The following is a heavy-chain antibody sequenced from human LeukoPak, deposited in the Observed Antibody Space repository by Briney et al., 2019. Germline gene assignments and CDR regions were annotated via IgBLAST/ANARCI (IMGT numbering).Heavy chain of an antibody. CDR2: IYTSGST. Sequence: SETLSLTCTVSGGSLSSVSYYGSWVRQPAGEGLGWIGRIYTSGSTNYNPSLKSRVTISVDTSKNQFPLKLSPVTAADTAIYYCAKGKKSAARPYYMDVWGKGTTVTVSS. J-gene: IGHJ6*03. D-gene: IGHD6-6*01. CDR3: AKGKKSAARPYYMDV. CDR1: GGSLSSVSYY. V-gene: IGHV4-61*02.